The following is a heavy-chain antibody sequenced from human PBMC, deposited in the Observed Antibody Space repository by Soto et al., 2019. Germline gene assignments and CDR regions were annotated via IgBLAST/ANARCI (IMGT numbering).Heavy chain of an antibody. CDR1: GFSFSTYE. V-gene: IGHV3-48*03. CDR2: ISKNGIDI. D-gene: IGHD1-26*01. CDR3: APRKYGSFNIGAFDI. J-gene: IGHJ3*02. Sequence: LRLSCAASGFSFSTYEMNWVRQAPGKGLEWVSYISKNGIDIYYADSVKGRFTISRDNANNSLFLQMDSLRPEDTAVYYCAPRKYGSFNIGAFDIWGQGTMVTVSS.